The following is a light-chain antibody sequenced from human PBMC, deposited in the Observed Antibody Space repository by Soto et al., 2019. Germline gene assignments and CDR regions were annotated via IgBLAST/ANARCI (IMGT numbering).Light chain of an antibody. CDR3: LQGTHWPST. V-gene: IGKV2-30*02. Sequence: DVLMTQSPLSLPVTLGQPASISCRSSQSLVHSDGNTYLSWFQQRPGQSPRRLICKLSNRDSAVPDRFSGSGSGTDFTLKISRVEAEDVGVYYCLQGTHWPSTFGGGTKVEIK. J-gene: IGKJ4*01. CDR2: KLS. CDR1: QSLVHSDGNTY.